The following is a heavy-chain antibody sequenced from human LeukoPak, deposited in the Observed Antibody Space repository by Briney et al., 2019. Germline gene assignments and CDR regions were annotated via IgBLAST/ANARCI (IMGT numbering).Heavy chain of an antibody. Sequence: ASQKVSCKASGYTFTDYYTHWVRQAPGHGLEWMGWIYPDSGGTNYAQKFQGRVTMTRDTSISTAYMELSRLRSDDTAVYYCARDITVTTSYYYGMDVWGQGTTVTVSS. CDR1: GYTFTDYY. CDR3: ARDITVTTSYYYGMDV. J-gene: IGHJ6*02. CDR2: IYPDSGGT. D-gene: IGHD4-17*01. V-gene: IGHV1-2*02.